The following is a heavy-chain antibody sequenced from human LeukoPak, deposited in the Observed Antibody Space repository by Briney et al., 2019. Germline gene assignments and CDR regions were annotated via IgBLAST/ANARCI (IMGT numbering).Heavy chain of an antibody. CDR3: ARGLIYDFWSGYFSPEHYYYYYMDG. D-gene: IGHD3-3*01. Sequence: GALVKVSCKASGYTFTSYGISWVRQAPGQGLEWMGWISAYNGNTNYAQKLQGRVTMTTDTSTSTAYMELRSLRSDDTAVYYCARGLIYDFWSGYFSPEHYYYYYMDGWGKGTTVTVS. V-gene: IGHV1-18*01. CDR1: GYTFTSYG. CDR2: ISAYNGNT. J-gene: IGHJ6*03.